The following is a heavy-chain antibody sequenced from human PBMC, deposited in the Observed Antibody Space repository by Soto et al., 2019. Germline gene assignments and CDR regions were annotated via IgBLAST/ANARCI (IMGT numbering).Heavy chain of an antibody. J-gene: IGHJ2*01. CDR2: IAGSTGST. CDR3: ANTARRTDYPGTGIYLYFDF. Sequence: EVQLLESGGGLVQPGGSLRLSCAASGFTFSSYALTWVRQAPGKGLELVSGIAGSTGSTYYADSGKGRLTISRENSRTMMYMQLNSLGSEDAAVYYCANTARRTDYPGTGIYLYFDFLGRGTLVTVSS. D-gene: IGHD3-10*01. V-gene: IGHV3-23*01. CDR1: GFTFSSYA.